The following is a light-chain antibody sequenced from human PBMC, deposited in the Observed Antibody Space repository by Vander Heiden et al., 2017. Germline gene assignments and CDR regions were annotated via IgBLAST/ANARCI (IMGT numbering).Light chain of an antibody. Sequence: DIQMTQSPSSLSASVGDRVTITCRASQSISSYLNWYQQKPGKAPKLLIYAASSLQSAVPSRFRGSGSGTDFTLTISRLQPEDIATYYCQLSYTTAWTFGQGTKVEIK. CDR1: QSISSY. CDR3: QLSYTTAWT. CDR2: AAS. V-gene: IGKV1-39*01. J-gene: IGKJ1*01.